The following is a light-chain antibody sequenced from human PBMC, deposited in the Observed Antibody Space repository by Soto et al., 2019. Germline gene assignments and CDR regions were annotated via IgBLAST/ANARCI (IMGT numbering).Light chain of an antibody. CDR1: QDVSIY. CDR2: DAS. CDR3: QQRRNWPT. J-gene: IGKJ4*01. Sequence: EVVLTQSPDTLSLSPGETATLSCRASQDVSIYVAWYQKRPGQPPRLVVYDASKRATSIPARFSGSGSGTDFTITIATLEPEDLGVYYCQQRRNWPTFGGGTKVEI. V-gene: IGKV3-11*01.